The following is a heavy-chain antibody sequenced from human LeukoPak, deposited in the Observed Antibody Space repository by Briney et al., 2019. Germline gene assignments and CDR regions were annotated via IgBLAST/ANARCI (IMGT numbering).Heavy chain of an antibody. Sequence: ASVKVSCKASGYTFTSYYIHWVRQAPGQGLEWMGMIYPRDGSTSYAQKFQGRVTVTRDTSTSTVHMELSGLRSEDTAVCYCARDQEAFDYWGQGTLVTVS. CDR2: IYPRDGST. V-gene: IGHV1-46*01. J-gene: IGHJ4*02. CDR1: GYTFTSYY. CDR3: ARDQEAFDY.